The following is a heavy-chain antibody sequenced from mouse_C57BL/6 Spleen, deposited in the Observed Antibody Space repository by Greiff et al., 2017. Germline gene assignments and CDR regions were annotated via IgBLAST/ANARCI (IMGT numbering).Heavy chain of an antibody. CDR2: INYDGSST. J-gene: IGHJ4*01. CDR1: GFTFSDYY. V-gene: IGHV5-16*01. Sequence: EVKLVESEGGLVQPGSSMKLSCTASGFTFSDYYMAWVRQVPEKGLEWVANINYDGSSTYYLDSLKSRFIISRDNAKNILYLQMSSLKSEDTATYYCAREYYGNAMDYWGQGTSVTVSS. CDR3: AREYYGNAMDY. D-gene: IGHD1-1*01.